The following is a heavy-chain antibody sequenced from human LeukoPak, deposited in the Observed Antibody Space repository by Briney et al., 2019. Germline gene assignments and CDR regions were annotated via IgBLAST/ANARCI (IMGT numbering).Heavy chain of an antibody. CDR3: AREGHEGYDFWSGYYFDY. D-gene: IGHD3-3*01. Sequence: GGSLRLSCAASGFTFSSCSMNWVRQAPGKGLEWVSYISSSSSTIYYADSVKGRFTISRDNAKNSLYLQMNSLRAEDTAVYYCAREGHEGYDFWSGYYFDYWGQGTLVTVSS. V-gene: IGHV3-48*01. CDR1: GFTFSSCS. J-gene: IGHJ4*02. CDR2: ISSSSSTI.